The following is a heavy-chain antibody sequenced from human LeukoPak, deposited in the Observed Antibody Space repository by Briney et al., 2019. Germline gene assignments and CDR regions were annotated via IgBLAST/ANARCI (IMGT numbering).Heavy chain of an antibody. Sequence: GGSLRLSCAASGFTFSNSWMHWVRKAPGKGLVWVSRIDNDGRTTNYADSVKGRFTISRDSAKNTLYLQMNSLRAEDTAVYYCARDGAGGAGDDYWGQGTLVTVSS. D-gene: IGHD3-16*01. CDR1: GFTFSNSW. CDR2: IDNDGRTT. CDR3: ARDGAGGAGDDY. J-gene: IGHJ4*02. V-gene: IGHV3-74*01.